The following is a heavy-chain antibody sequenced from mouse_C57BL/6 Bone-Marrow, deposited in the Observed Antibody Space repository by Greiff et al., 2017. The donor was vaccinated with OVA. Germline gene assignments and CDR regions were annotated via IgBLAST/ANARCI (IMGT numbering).Heavy chain of an antibody. V-gene: IGHV5-4*01. J-gene: IGHJ3*01. CDR2: ISDGGSYT. Sequence: EVKLEESGGGLVKPGGSLKLSCAASGFTFSSYAMSWVRQTPEKRLEWVATISDGGSYTYYPDNVKGRFTISRDNAKNNLYLQMSHLKSEDTAMYYCARDHYSNYVWFAYWGQGTLVTVSA. D-gene: IGHD2-5*01. CDR3: ARDHYSNYVWFAY. CDR1: GFTFSSYA.